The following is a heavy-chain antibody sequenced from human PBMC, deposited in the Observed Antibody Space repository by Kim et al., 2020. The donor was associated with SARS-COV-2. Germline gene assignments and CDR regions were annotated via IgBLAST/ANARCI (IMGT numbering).Heavy chain of an antibody. CDR1: GGSISSYY. Sequence: SETLSLTCTVSGGSISSYYWNWIRQPPGRGLEWIGYIYHSWSTNYNPSLKSRVTMSVDTSKNQVSLKLSSVTAADTAISYCARRDGGSSWKYWYFDLWGRSTLVSVSS. D-gene: IGHD6-13*01. CDR3: ARRDGGSSWKYWYFDL. J-gene: IGHJ2*01. V-gene: IGHV4-59*08. CDR2: IYHSWST.